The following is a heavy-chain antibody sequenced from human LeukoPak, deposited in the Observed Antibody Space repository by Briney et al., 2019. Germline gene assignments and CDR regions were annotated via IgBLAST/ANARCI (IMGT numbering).Heavy chain of an antibody. CDR2: IYHSGST. J-gene: IGHJ4*02. V-gene: IGHV4-4*02. Sequence: SGTLSLTCAVSGGSISSSNWWSWVRQPPGKGLEWIGEIYHSGSTNYNPSLKSRVTISVDKSKNQFSLKLSSVTAADTAVYYCARSPLIAAAGTLDYWGQGTLVTVSS. D-gene: IGHD6-13*01. CDR3: ARSPLIAAAGTLDY. CDR1: GGSISSSNW.